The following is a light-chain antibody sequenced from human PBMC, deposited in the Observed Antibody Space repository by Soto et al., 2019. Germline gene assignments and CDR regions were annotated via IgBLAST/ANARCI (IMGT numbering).Light chain of an antibody. CDR2: EVN. Sequence: QSALTQPPSASGSPGQSVTISCTGTSSDVGGYNYVSWYQQHPDKAPKLMIYEVNKRPSGVPDRFSGSKSGNTASLTVSGLQAEDEADYYCSSYAGSNIFYVFGTGTKVTVL. V-gene: IGLV2-8*01. CDR3: SSYAGSNIFYV. CDR1: SSDVGGYNY. J-gene: IGLJ1*01.